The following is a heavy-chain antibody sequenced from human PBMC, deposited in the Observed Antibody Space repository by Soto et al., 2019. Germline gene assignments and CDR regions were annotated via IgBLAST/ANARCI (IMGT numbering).Heavy chain of an antibody. CDR1: GASINNNDYY. CDR3: ARMSYFYDKWYFDL. J-gene: IGHJ2*01. D-gene: IGHD3-22*01. V-gene: IGHV4-30-4*01. CDR2: VYYSGTT. Sequence: PSETLSLTFTVSGASINNNDYYWSWIRQTPGKGLEWIGYVYYSGTTDYIPSLKSRLSMSIDKSQNQFTLKLNFVTAADTATYYCARMSYFYDKWYFDLWGRGTLVTVSS.